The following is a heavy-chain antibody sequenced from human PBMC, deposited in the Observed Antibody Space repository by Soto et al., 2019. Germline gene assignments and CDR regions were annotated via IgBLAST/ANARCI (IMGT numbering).Heavy chain of an antibody. D-gene: IGHD3-3*01. CDR3: AGVGKDDFWSGDGMDV. CDR2: IYYSGST. CDR1: GGSISSYY. V-gene: IGHV4-59*01. Sequence: QVQLQESGPGLVKPSETLSLTCTVSGGSISSYYWSWIRQPPGKGLEWIGYIYYSGSTNYNPSLKSRVTISVDTSKNQFSLKLGSVTAADTAVYYCAGVGKDDFWSGDGMDVWGRGTTVTVSS. J-gene: IGHJ6*02.